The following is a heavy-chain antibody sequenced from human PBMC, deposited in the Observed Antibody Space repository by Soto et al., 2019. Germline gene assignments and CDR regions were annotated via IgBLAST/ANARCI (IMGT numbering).Heavy chain of an antibody. D-gene: IGHD3-10*02. Sequence: GGSLRLSWAASGFTLSSYGMHWVRQAPGKGLEWVAVISYDGSNKYYADSVKGRFTISRDNSKNTLYLQMNSLRAEDTAVYYCAKDLFVRRGMAAWGQETTAPVS. V-gene: IGHV3-30*18. CDR2: ISYDGSNK. J-gene: IGHJ6*02. CDR3: AKDLFVRRGMAA. CDR1: GFTLSSYG.